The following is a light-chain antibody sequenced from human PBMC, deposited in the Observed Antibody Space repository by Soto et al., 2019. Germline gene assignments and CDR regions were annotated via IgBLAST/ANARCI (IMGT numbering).Light chain of an antibody. CDR2: EVS. CDR3: SSYTSSCTLYV. V-gene: IGLV2-14*01. J-gene: IGLJ1*01. Sequence: QSALTQPASVSGSPGQSIIISCTGTSSDVGGYNYVSWYQQHPGKAPKLMIYEVSNRPSGVSNRFSGSKSGNTASLTISGLQAEDEADYYCSSYTSSCTLYVFGTGTKLTVL. CDR1: SSDVGGYNY.